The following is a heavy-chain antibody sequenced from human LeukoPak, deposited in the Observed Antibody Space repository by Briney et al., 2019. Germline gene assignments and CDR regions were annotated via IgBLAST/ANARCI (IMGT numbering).Heavy chain of an antibody. Sequence: PGGSLRLSCVASGFTVSSNYMSWVRQAPGKGLEWVSYISSSSGTIYYADSGKGRFTISRDNAKNSLFLQMNNLRAEDTAVYYCARSRDKNTYGYAYWGQGTLVTVSS. CDR2: ISSSSGTI. CDR1: GFTVSSNY. CDR3: ARSRDKNTYGYAY. J-gene: IGHJ4*02. D-gene: IGHD5-18*01. V-gene: IGHV3-48*01.